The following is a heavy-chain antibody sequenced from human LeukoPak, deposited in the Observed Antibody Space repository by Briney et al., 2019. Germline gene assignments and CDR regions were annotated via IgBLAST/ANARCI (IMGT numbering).Heavy chain of an antibody. CDR2: ISASGAGT. D-gene: IGHD4-23*01. J-gene: IGHJ1*01. CDR1: GITFSSYV. V-gene: IGHV3-23*01. CDR3: YGANAEH. Sequence: PGGSLRLSCAASGITFSSYVMSWVRQAPGKGLEWVSGISASGAGTYYADSVKGRFTISRDNAKNTLYLQMNSLRAEDTAVYYCYGANAEHWGQGTLVTVSS.